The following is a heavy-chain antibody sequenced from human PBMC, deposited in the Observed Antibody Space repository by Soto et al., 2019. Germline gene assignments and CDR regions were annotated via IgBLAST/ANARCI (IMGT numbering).Heavy chain of an antibody. V-gene: IGHV1-69*06. CDR2: IIPIFGTA. Sequence: SVKVSCKASGGTFSSYAISWLRQAPGQGLEWMGGIIPIFGTANYAQKFQGRVTITADKSTSTAYMELSSLRSEDTAVYYCARDGSDWSLEEPYFDYWGQGTLVTVSS. CDR3: ARDGSDWSLEEPYFDY. CDR1: GGTFSSYA. D-gene: IGHD6-19*01. J-gene: IGHJ4*02.